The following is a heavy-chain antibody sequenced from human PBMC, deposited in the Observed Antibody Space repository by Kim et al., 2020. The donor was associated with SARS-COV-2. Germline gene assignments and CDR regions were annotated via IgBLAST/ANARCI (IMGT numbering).Heavy chain of an antibody. V-gene: IGHV7-4-1*02. CDR1: GYTFTSYA. CDR2: INTNTGNP. CDR3: ARGTMVRGIYGTNWFDP. J-gene: IGHJ5*02. D-gene: IGHD3-10*01. Sequence: ASVKVSCKASGYTFTSYALNWVRQAPGQGLEWMGWINTNTGNPTYAQGFTGRFVFSLDTSDSTAYLQISSLKAEDTSVYYCARGTMVRGIYGTNWFDPWGQGTLVTVSS.